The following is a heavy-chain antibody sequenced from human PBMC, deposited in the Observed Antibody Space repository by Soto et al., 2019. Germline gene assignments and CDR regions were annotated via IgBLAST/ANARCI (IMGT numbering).Heavy chain of an antibody. CDR2: ISYSGSP. Sequence: LSLTCTVSGGSVSSGSHYWSWIRQPPGKGLEWIAYISYSGSPDYNPSLKRRVSISVDMSKNHFSLKLSSVTAADTAVYYCARDRSVSLRSFDAFHIWGPGPMVTVSS. J-gene: IGHJ3*02. V-gene: IGHV4-61*01. CDR1: GGSVSSGSHY. D-gene: IGHD3-10*01. CDR3: ARDRSVSLRSFDAFHI.